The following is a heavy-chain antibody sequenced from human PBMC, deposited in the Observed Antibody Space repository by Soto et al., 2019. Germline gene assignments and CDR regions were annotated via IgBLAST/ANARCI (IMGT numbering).Heavy chain of an antibody. CDR1: GYSFTSYW. Sequence: GEYLKNSCKGSGYSFTSYWIAWVRQMPGKGLEWMGIIYLSDSDTRYSPSFQGRVTISADKSISTAYLQWSSLKASDTAMYYCARPRFATFSGSYYGMDCWGQGTTVTVSS. J-gene: IGHJ6*02. CDR2: IYLSDSDT. CDR3: ARPRFATFSGSYYGMDC. V-gene: IGHV5-51*01. D-gene: IGHD3-10*01.